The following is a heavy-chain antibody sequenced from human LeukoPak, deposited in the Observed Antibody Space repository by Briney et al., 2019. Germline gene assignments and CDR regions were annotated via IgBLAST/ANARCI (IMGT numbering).Heavy chain of an antibody. D-gene: IGHD3-22*01. Sequence: PGGSLRLSCAASGFTFDDYGMSWVRQAPGKGLEWVSGINWNGGSTGYADSVKGRFTISRDNAKTSLYLQMDSLRAEDTALYYCAKDHAYDSSGYLVYWGQGTLVTVSS. V-gene: IGHV3-20*04. J-gene: IGHJ4*02. CDR1: GFTFDDYG. CDR2: INWNGGST. CDR3: AKDHAYDSSGYLVY.